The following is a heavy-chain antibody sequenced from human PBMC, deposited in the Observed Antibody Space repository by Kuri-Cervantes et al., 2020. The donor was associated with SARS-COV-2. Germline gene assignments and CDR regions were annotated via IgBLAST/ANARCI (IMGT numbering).Heavy chain of an antibody. Sequence: GGSLRLSCAASGFTFSSYWMSWVHQAPGKGLEWVANIKQDGSEKYYVDSVKGRFTISRDNAKNSLYLQMNSLRAEDTALYYCAKSRDVVVIAIAFDYWGQGTLVTVSS. CDR3: AKSRDVVVIAIAFDY. V-gene: IGHV3-7*03. J-gene: IGHJ4*02. CDR1: GFTFSSYW. D-gene: IGHD2-21*01. CDR2: IKQDGSEK.